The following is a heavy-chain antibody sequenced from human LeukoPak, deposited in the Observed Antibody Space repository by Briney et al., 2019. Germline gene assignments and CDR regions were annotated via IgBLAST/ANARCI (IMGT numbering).Heavy chain of an antibody. D-gene: IGHD6-13*01. CDR3: ARGSWSAADTNIDY. J-gene: IGHJ4*02. CDR2: IWYDGTKQ. CDR1: GFSFSRYG. V-gene: IGHV3-33*01. Sequence: GGSLRLSCAASGFSFSRYGMHWVRQAPGEGLEWVGVIWYDGTKQYYADSVKGRFTISRDNSKNTLDLHMNRLGVEDTAVYYCARGSWSAADTNIDYWGQGTLATVSS.